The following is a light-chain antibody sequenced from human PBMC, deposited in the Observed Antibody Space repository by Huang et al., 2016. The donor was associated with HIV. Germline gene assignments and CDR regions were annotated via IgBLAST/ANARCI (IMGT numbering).Light chain of an antibody. CDR1: QTVSSY. Sequence: EIVLTQSPATLSLSPGESATLSCRASQTVSSYLAWYQQKPGQAPRLLIYDASNRATGIPARFSGSGSGTDFTLTISSLEPEDFAVYYCQLRSTWPGDTFGGGTKVEIK. CDR2: DAS. J-gene: IGKJ4*01. CDR3: QLRSTWPGDT. V-gene: IGKV3-11*01.